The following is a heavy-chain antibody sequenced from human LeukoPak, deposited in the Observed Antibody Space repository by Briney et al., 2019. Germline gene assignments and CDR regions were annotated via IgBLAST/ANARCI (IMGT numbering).Heavy chain of an antibody. V-gene: IGHV4-34*01. D-gene: IGHD3-3*01. CDR2: INHSGST. Sequence: SETLSLTCAVYGGSFSGYYWSWIRQPPGKGLEWIGEINHSGSTNYNPSLKSRVTISVDTSKNQFSLKLSSVTAADTAVYYCARGLNVGITIFGVVKRGYFDYWGQGTLVTVSS. CDR3: ARGLNVGITIFGVVKRGYFDY. J-gene: IGHJ4*02. CDR1: GGSFSGYY.